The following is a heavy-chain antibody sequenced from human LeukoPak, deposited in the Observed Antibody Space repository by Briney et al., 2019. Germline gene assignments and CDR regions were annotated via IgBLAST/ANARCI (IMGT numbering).Heavy chain of an antibody. J-gene: IGHJ6*04. Sequence: GSSVKVSCKASGGTFSSYAISWVRQAPGQGLEWMGGIIPIFGTANYAQKFRGRVTITADESTSTAYMELSSLRSEDTAVYYCARELGYGSGSYDYYYYGMDVWGKGTTVTVSS. CDR1: GGTFSSYA. CDR3: ARELGYGSGSYDYYYYGMDV. CDR2: IIPIFGTA. D-gene: IGHD3-10*01. V-gene: IGHV1-69*01.